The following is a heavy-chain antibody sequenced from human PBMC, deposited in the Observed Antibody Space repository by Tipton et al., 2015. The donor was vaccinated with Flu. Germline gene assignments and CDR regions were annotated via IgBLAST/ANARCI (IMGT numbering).Heavy chain of an antibody. CDR1: GGSFSGYY. D-gene: IGHD6-19*01. Sequence: TLSLTCAVYGGSFSGYYWSWIRRPPGKGLEWIGEINHSGSTNYNPSLKSRVTISVDTSKNQFSLKLSSVTAADTAVYYCARFLIGIAVAGSWYFDLWGRGTLVTVSS. V-gene: IGHV4-34*01. CDR3: ARFLIGIAVAGSWYFDL. J-gene: IGHJ2*01. CDR2: INHSGST.